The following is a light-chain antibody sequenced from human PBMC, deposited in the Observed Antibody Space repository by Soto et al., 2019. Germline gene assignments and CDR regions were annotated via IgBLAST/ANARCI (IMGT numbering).Light chain of an antibody. J-gene: IGLJ1*01. Sequence: SYELTQPPSVSVSPGQTARITCSGDALPKQYAYWYQQKPGQAPVLVIYKDSERPSVIPERFSGSSSGTTVTLTISGVQAEDEDDYYCQSADSSGTYQVFGTGTKLTVL. V-gene: IGLV3-25*03. CDR3: QSADSSGTYQV. CDR1: ALPKQY. CDR2: KDS.